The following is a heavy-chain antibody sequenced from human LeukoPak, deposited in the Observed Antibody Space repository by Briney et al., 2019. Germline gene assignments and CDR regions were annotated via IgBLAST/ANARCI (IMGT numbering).Heavy chain of an antibody. V-gene: IGHV4-4*07. J-gene: IGHJ4*02. Sequence: SETLSLTCTVSGGSISSYYWSWIRQPAGKGLEWIGRINTSGSTNYNHSLKSRVTISVDKSKNQFSLKLSSVTAADTAVYYCARGTYYYDSSGYSFFDYWGQGTLVTVSS. D-gene: IGHD3-22*01. CDR1: GGSISSYY. CDR3: ARGTYYYDSSGYSFFDY. CDR2: INTSGST.